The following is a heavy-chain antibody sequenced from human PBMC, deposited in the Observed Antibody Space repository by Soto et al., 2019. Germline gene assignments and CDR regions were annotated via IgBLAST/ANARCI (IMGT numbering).Heavy chain of an antibody. CDR1: GFTFSIYS. J-gene: IGHJ4*02. CDR3: ARSPGRDGYNHFDY. V-gene: IGHV3-21*01. Sequence: VGSLRLSCAASGFTFSIYSMNWVRQAPGKGLEWVSSISSTSSYIYYADSVRGRFTISRDNAKNSLYLQMNSLRAEDTAVYYCARSPGRDGYNHFDYWGQGTLVTVSS. D-gene: IGHD5-12*01. CDR2: ISSTSSYI.